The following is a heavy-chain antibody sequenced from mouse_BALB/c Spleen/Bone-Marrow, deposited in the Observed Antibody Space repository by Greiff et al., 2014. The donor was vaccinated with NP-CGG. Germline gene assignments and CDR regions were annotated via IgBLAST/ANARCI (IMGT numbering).Heavy chain of an antibody. CDR3: ARVNPWYVDV. Sequence: EVQLQQSGAELVKPGASVKLSCTASGFNIKDTYIHWVMQRPEQGLAWIGRIDPASGDTKFDPKFQGKATITADTSSNTAYLQVTSLTSEDTAVYYCARVNPWYVDVWGAGTTVTVSS. CDR1: GFNIKDTY. J-gene: IGHJ1*01. D-gene: IGHD2-2*01. V-gene: IGHV14-3*02. CDR2: IDPASGDT.